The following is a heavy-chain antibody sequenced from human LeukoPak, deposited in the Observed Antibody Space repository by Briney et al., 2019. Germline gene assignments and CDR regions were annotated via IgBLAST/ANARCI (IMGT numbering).Heavy chain of an antibody. CDR1: GYTFTSYY. V-gene: IGHV1-46*01. D-gene: IGHD3-22*01. CDR2: INPSGGST. CDR3: ARGKDYYDSSGYYFLVY. Sequence: ASVKVSCKASGYTFTSYYMHWVRQAPGQRLEWMGIINPSGGSTSYAQKFQGRVTMTRDMSTSTVYMELSSLRSEDTAVCYCARGKDYYDSSGYYFLVYWGQGTLVTVSS. J-gene: IGHJ4*02.